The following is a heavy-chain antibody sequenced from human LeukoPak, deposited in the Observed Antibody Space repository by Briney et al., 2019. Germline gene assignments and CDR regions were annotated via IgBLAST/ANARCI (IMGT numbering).Heavy chain of an antibody. J-gene: IGHJ4*02. Sequence: GGSLRLSCAASGFTLSNHWMHWVRQVPGKGLVWVSRINSDGSSTRHADSVKGRFTISRDNAKNTLYLQMNSLRVEDTAVYYCARELVVRAGDYFEYWGQGTLVTVPS. CDR1: GFTLSNHW. V-gene: IGHV3-74*01. CDR3: ARELVVRAGDYFEY. D-gene: IGHD2-2*01. CDR2: INSDGSST.